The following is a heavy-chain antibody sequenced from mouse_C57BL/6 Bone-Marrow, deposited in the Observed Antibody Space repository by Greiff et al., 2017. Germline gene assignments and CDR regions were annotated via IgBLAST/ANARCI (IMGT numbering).Heavy chain of an antibody. CDR1: GFTFSSYA. Sequence: EVKVEESGEGLVKPGGSLKLSCAASGFTFSSYAMSWVRQTPEKRLEWVAYISSGGDYIYYADTVKGRFTISRDNARNTLYLQMSSLKSEDTAMYYCTRASKGAWFAYWGQGTLVTVSA. V-gene: IGHV5-9-1*02. D-gene: IGHD2-10*02. J-gene: IGHJ3*01. CDR3: TRASKGAWFAY. CDR2: ISSGGDYI.